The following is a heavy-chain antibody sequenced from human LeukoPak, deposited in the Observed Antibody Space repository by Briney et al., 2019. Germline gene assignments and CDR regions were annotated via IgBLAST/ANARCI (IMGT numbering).Heavy chain of an antibody. Sequence: SETLSLTCTVSGGSISSGGYYWSWIRQHPGKGLEWIGYIYYSGSTYYNPSLKSRVTISVDKSKNQFSLKLSSVTAADTAVYYCARHIAAAGYYWGQGTLVTVSS. CDR1: GGSISSGGYY. CDR3: ARHIAAAGYY. D-gene: IGHD6-13*01. CDR2: IYYSGST. J-gene: IGHJ4*02. V-gene: IGHV4-31*03.